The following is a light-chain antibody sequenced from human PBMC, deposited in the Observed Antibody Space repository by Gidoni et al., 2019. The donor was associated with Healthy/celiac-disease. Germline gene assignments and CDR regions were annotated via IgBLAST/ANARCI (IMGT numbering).Light chain of an antibody. CDR3: QQRSNWPLT. CDR2: DAS. J-gene: IGKJ4*01. V-gene: IGKV3-11*01. CDR1: QSVSSY. Sequence: EIVLSHSPATLSLSPGEKATLSCRASQSVSSYLAWYQQKPGQAPRLLIYDASSRATGITARFSGSGSGTDFTLTISSLEPEDFAIYYCQQRSNWPLTFGGGTKVEIK.